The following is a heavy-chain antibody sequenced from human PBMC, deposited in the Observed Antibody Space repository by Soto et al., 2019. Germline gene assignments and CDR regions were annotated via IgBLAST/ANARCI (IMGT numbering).Heavy chain of an antibody. V-gene: IGHV4-34*01. J-gene: IGHJ4*02. CDR1: GGSISSYY. Sequence: SETLSLTCTVSGGSISSYYWSWIRQPPGKGLEWIGEINHSGSTNYNPSLKSRVTISVDTSKNQFSLKLSSVTAADTAVYYCASRRGIAARRDYWGQGTLVTVSS. D-gene: IGHD6-6*01. CDR2: INHSGST. CDR3: ASRRGIAARRDY.